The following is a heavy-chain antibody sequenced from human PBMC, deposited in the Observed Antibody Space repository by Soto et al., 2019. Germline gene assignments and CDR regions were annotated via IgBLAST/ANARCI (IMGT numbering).Heavy chain of an antibody. V-gene: IGHV4-59*02. CDR1: WGSGASYG. J-gene: IGHJ6*02. D-gene: IGHD2-2*02. Sequence: LSVRSTVVWGSGASYGWSWIRTHHGKGMEWIAYIYYSGSTNYNPSLKSRVTVSVDMSKNQFSLTLTSVTAADTAVYYCARGTDYTQNASYHYGLDVWGQATTVSV. CDR3: ARGTDYTQNASYHYGLDV. CDR2: IYYSGST.